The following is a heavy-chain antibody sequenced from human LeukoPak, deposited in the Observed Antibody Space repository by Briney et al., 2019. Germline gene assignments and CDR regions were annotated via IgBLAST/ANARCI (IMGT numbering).Heavy chain of an antibody. Sequence: GGSLRLSCAASGFTFSSYAMHWVRQAPGKGLEWVAVISYDGSNKYYADSVKGRFTISRDNSKNTLYLQMNSLRAEDTAVYYCARARRDGYNSLDYYYGMDVWGQGATVTVSS. V-gene: IGHV3-30-3*01. CDR2: ISYDGSNK. CDR1: GFTFSSYA. D-gene: IGHD5-24*01. J-gene: IGHJ6*02. CDR3: ARARRDGYNSLDYYYGMDV.